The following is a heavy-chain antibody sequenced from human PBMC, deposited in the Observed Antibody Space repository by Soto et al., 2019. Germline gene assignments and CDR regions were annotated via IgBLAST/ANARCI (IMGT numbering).Heavy chain of an antibody. D-gene: IGHD1-26*01. CDR3: GRGKVGTRYPYGVDV. Sequence: QVQLVQSAAEVKKPGASVKVSCKASGYSFTTYGIHWVRQAPGQGLEWIGWINAGNGNTFYAQKFRDRVTSIRDTAATTAKMDLSGLTSQDTAVYYGGRGKVGTRYPYGVDVWGHGTTVTVSS. V-gene: IGHV1-3*01. CDR1: GYSFTTYG. J-gene: IGHJ6*02. CDR2: INAGNGNT.